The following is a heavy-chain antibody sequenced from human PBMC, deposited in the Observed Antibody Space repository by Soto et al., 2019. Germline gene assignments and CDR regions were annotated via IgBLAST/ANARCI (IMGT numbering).Heavy chain of an antibody. CDR2: IIPIFGTA. J-gene: IGHJ4*02. V-gene: IGHV1-69*13. Sequence: RASVKVSCKASGGTFSSYAISWVRQAPGQGLEWMGGIIPIFGTANYAQKFQGRVTITADESTSTAYMELSSLRSEDTAVYYCARDLTSGGKDPCYWGQGTLVTVSS. D-gene: IGHD2-15*01. CDR1: GGTFSSYA. CDR3: ARDLTSGGKDPCY.